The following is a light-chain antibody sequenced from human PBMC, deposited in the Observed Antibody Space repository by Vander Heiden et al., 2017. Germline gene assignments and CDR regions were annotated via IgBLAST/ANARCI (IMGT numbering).Light chain of an antibody. CDR3: QQYDNWPRT. Sequence: IVMTQSPASLSASAGERATLSCRASQSVSSYLAWYQQKPGQAPRLLIYGASTRATGIPASFSGSGSGTEFTLTISSLQSEDFAVYYCQQYDNWPRTFGQGTKVEIK. CDR2: GAS. CDR1: QSVSSY. J-gene: IGKJ1*01. V-gene: IGKV3-15*01.